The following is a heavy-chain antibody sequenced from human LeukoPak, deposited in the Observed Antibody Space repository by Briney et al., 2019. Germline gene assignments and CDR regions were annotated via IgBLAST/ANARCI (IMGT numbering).Heavy chain of an antibody. CDR3: GSSFYYYHSSGYHDAFDI. CDR2: IYYSGST. J-gene: IGHJ3*02. D-gene: IGHD3-22*01. Sequence: SETLSLTCAVSGGSISSYYWSWIRQPPGKGLEWIGYIYYSGSTNYNPSLKSRVTISVDTSKNQFSLKLNSVTAADTAVYCCGSSFYYYHSSGYHDAFDIWGQGTLVTVSS. V-gene: IGHV4-59*01. CDR1: GGSISSYY.